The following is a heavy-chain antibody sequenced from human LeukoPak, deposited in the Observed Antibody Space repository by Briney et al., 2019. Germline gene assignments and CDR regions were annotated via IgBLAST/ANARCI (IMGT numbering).Heavy chain of an antibody. CDR2: VYPGDSHT. CDR1: GYSFTNNW. CDR3: VRTPTCSSGTCYPNWFDS. J-gene: IGHJ5*01. D-gene: IGHD2-15*01. V-gene: IGHV5-51*01. Sequence: GESLKISCQGSGYSFTNNWIGWVRHVPGEGLDWMAIVYPGDSHTKYNPSFQGQVTISADKSSSTAYLQWISLRASDTAIYYCVRTPTCSSGTCYPNWFDSWGQGTLVTVSS.